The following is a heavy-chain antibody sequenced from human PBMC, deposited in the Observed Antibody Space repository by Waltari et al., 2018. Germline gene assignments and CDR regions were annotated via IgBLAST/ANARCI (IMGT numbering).Heavy chain of an antibody. Sequence: QVQLQESGPGLVKPSQTLSLTCTVSGGSISSGDYYWSWIRQPPGKGLEWIGYIYYSGSTYYNPSLKSRVTISVDTSKNQFSLKRSSVTAADTAVYYCARTYYDFWSGYYEGAFDIWGQGTMVTVSS. V-gene: IGHV4-30-4*08. D-gene: IGHD3-3*01. CDR3: ARTYYDFWSGYYEGAFDI. CDR2: IYYSGST. J-gene: IGHJ3*02. CDR1: GGSISSGDYY.